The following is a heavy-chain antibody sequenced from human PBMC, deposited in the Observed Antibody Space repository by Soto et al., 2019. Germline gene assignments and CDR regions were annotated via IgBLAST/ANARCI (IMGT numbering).Heavy chain of an antibody. Sequence: GGSLRLSCAASGFTFSGYSMNWVRQAPGKGRGWVSYISSSSSTIYYAEYVKGRFTISRDKDKNSPYLQMNSLRDEDTAVYYCXRGKYLGWGQGTLVNVS. V-gene: IGHV3-48*02. J-gene: IGHJ4*02. CDR2: ISSSSSTI. CDR3: XRGKYLG. CDR1: GFTFSGYS.